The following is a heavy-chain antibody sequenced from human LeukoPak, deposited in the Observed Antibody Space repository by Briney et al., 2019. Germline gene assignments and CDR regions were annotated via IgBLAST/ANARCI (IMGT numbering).Heavy chain of an antibody. J-gene: IGHJ4*02. D-gene: IGHD6-6*01. CDR1: GFTFSSYG. CDR2: ISYDGSHK. Sequence: GRSLRLSCAASGFTFSSYGMHWVRQAPGKGLEWVAVISYDGSHKYYADSVKGRFTISRDNSKNTLYLQMNSLRAEDTAVYYCAKEGQLGRYYFDYWGQGTLVTVSS. V-gene: IGHV3-30*18. CDR3: AKEGQLGRYYFDY.